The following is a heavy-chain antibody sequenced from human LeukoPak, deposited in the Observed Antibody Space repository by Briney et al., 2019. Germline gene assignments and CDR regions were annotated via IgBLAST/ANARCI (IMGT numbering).Heavy chain of an antibody. V-gene: IGHV4-61*02. J-gene: IGHJ4*02. Sequence: SQTLSLTCTVSGGSISSSSYYWSWIRQPAGKGLEWIGRIYTSGSTNYNPSLKSRVTISVDTSKNQFSLQLSSVTAADTAVYHCARSLSSGYYYFDYWGQGTLVTVSS. CDR1: GGSISSSSYY. D-gene: IGHD3-22*01. CDR2: IYTSGST. CDR3: ARSLSSGYYYFDY.